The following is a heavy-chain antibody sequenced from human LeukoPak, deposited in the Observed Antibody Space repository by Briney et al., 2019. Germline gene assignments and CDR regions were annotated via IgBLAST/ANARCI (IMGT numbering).Heavy chain of an antibody. CDR3: ATDFYDST. CDR1: GFTFSSYA. Sequence: PGGSLRLSCAASGFTFSSYAMHWVRQAPGKGLEWVAVISYDGSNKYYADSVKGRFTISRDNSKNTLYLQVNSLRAEDTAVYYCATDFYDSTWGQGTLVTVSS. CDR2: ISYDGSNK. V-gene: IGHV3-30-3*01. D-gene: IGHD3-22*01. J-gene: IGHJ5*02.